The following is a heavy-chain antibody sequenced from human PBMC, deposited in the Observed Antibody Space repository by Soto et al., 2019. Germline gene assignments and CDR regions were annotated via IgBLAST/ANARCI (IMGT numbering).Heavy chain of an antibody. CDR3: ARARRYHGSGSYYAFDY. D-gene: IGHD3-10*01. J-gene: IGHJ4*02. V-gene: IGHV1-46*01. CDR1: GYTVTGYY. CDR2: INPSGGST. Sequence: ASVKVSCKASGYTVTGYYMHWVRQAPGQGVEWMGIINPSGGSTSYAQKFQGRFAMTRDTSTSTVCMELSSLRSEDTAVYYCARARRYHGSGSYYAFDYCGQGTLVSVSS.